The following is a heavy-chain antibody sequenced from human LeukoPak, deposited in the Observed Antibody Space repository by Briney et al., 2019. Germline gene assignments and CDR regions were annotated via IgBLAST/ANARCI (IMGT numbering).Heavy chain of an antibody. CDR2: ISSSSSTI. J-gene: IGHJ3*01. Sequence: GGSLRLSCAASGFTFSSYSMNWVCQAPGKGLEWVSYISSSSSTIYYADSVKGRFTISRDNANNSLYLQMNSLRAEDTAVYYCARLYSSSSGRTFDVWGQGTMVTVSS. D-gene: IGHD6-6*01. V-gene: IGHV3-48*04. CDR3: ARLYSSSSGRTFDV. CDR1: GFTFSSYS.